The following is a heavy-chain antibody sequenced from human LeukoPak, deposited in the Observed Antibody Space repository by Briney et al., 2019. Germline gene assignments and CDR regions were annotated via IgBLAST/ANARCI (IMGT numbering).Heavy chain of an antibody. V-gene: IGHV3-30*04. CDR2: ISYDGSNK. CDR3: ARDLSSSWFDIYYYYCGMDV. J-gene: IGHJ6*04. Sequence: GGSLRLSCAASGFTFSSYAMHWVRQAPGKGLEWVAVISYDGSNKYYADSVKGRFTISRDNSKNTLYLQMNSLRAEDTAVYYCARDLSSSWFDIYYYYCGMDVWGKGTTVTVSS. CDR1: GFTFSSYA. D-gene: IGHD6-13*01.